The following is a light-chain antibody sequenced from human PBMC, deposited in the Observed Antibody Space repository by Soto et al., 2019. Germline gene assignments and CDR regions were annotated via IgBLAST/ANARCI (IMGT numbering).Light chain of an antibody. J-gene: IGLJ1*01. V-gene: IGLV2-14*01. Sequence: QSALTQPASVSGSPGQSITISCTGTSSDVGGYNYVSWYQQHPGKAPKLMIYEVSNRPSGVSNRFSGSKSGNTASLTISGLQAEDEADYYRSSYTSSSTYVSGTGTKGTVL. CDR2: EVS. CDR3: SSYTSSSTYV. CDR1: SSDVGGYNY.